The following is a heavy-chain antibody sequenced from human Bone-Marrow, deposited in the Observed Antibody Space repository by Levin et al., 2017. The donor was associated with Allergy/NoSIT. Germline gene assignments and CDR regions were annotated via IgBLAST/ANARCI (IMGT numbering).Heavy chain of an antibody. D-gene: IGHD6-19*01. V-gene: IGHV4-31*03. CDR3: AREHSVVAGVIGH. J-gene: IGHJ4*02. Sequence: SQTLSLTCTVSGGSLSSGGHYWSWIRRHPGKGLEWIGYIYYRETTYYNPSLKSRVTISIDTSKQQFSLKLNSVTAADSAVYYCAREHSVVAGVIGHWGQGTLVTVSS. CDR2: IYYRETT. CDR1: GGSLSSGGHY.